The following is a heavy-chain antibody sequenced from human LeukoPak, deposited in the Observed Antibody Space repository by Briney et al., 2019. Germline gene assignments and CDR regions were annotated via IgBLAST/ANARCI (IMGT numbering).Heavy chain of an antibody. CDR2: ISSSGSTI. CDR1: GFTFSDYY. Sequence: PGGSLRLSCAASGFTFSDYYMSWIRQAPGKGLEWVSYISSSGSTIYYADSVKGRFTISRDNAKNSLYLQMNSLRAEDTAVYYCARAFYSSSSPYFDYWGQGTLVTVSS. J-gene: IGHJ4*02. V-gene: IGHV3-11*01. CDR3: ARAFYSSSSPYFDY. D-gene: IGHD6-13*01.